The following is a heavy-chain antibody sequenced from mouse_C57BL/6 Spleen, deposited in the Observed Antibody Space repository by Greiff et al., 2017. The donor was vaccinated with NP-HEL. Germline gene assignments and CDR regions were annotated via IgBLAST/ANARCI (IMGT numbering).Heavy chain of an antibody. CDR2: INPNYGTT. J-gene: IGHJ4*01. D-gene: IGHD1-1*01. CDR1: GYSFTDYN. V-gene: IGHV1-39*01. CDR3: ARWGTTVVANYAMDY. Sequence: VQLQPSGPELVKPGASVKISCKASGYSFTDYNMNWVKQSNGKSLEWIGVINPNYGTTSYNQKFKGKATLTVDQSSSTAYMQLNSLTSEDSAVYYCARWGTTVVANYAMDYWGQGTSVTVSS.